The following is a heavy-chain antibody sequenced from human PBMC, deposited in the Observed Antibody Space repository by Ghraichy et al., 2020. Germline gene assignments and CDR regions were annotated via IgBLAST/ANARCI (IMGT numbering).Heavy chain of an antibody. CDR3: ARDPHLSSSGWYVFGERLGFDL. J-gene: IGHJ2*01. CDR2: ISAYNGNT. Sequence: ASVKVSCKASGYTFTSYGISWVRQAPGQGLEWMGWISAYNGNTNYAQKLQGRVTMTTDTSTSTAYMELRSLRSDDTAVYYCARDPHLSSSGWYVFGERLGFDLWGRGTLVTVSS. D-gene: IGHD6-19*01. V-gene: IGHV1-18*01. CDR1: GYTFTSYG.